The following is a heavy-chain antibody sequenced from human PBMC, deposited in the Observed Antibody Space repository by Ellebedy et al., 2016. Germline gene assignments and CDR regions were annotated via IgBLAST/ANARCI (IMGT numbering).Heavy chain of an antibody. Sequence: SETLSLTXAVYGGSFSGYYWSWIRQPPGKGLEWIGEINHSGSTNYNPSLKSRVTISVDTSKNQFSLKLSSVTAADTAVYYCAREYGGPFDYWGQGTLVTVSS. V-gene: IGHV4-34*01. J-gene: IGHJ4*02. CDR3: AREYGGPFDY. CDR2: INHSGST. D-gene: IGHD4-23*01. CDR1: GGSFSGYY.